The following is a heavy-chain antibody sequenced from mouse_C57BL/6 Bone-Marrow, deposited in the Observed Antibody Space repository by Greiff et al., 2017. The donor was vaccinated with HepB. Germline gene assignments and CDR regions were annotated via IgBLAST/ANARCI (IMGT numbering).Heavy chain of an antibody. D-gene: IGHD1-1*01. CDR2: INPGSGGT. V-gene: IGHV1-54*01. Sequence: VQRVESGAELVRPGTSVKVSCKASGYAFTNYLIEWVKQRPGQGLEWIGVINPGSGGTNYNEKFKGKATLTADKSSSTAYMQLSSLTSEDSAVYFCAREGSRGAWFAYWGQGTLVTVSA. CDR1: GYAFTNYL. CDR3: AREGSRGAWFAY. J-gene: IGHJ3*01.